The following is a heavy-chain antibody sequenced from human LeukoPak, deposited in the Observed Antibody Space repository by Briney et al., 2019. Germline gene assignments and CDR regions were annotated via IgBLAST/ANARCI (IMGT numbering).Heavy chain of an antibody. CDR1: GGSITNTNY. CDR2: VNLQGST. J-gene: IGHJ3*02. V-gene: IGHV4-4*02. Sequence: PSETLSLTCGVSGGSITNTNYWTWVRQPPGKGLEWIGEVNLQGSTNYNPSLMGRVAISVDTSKNQFSLKLSSVTAADTAVYYCGRENVEMATTGAFDIWGQGTTVTVSS. CDR3: GRENVEMATTGAFDI. D-gene: IGHD5-24*01.